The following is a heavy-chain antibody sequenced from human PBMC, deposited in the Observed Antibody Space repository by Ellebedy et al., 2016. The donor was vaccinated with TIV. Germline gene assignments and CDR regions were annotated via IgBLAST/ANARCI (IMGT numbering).Heavy chain of an antibody. J-gene: IGHJ4*02. Sequence: GGSLRLXCAASGFTFRNYVMNWVRQAPGKGLEWISDIGNRSSSIRYADSVKGRFIISRDNANNSLSLQMNGLRAEDTAVYYCARGQWPDLDYWGQGTLVTVSP. D-gene: IGHD6-19*01. CDR1: GFTFRNYV. CDR2: IGNRSSSI. V-gene: IGHV3-48*04. CDR3: ARGQWPDLDY.